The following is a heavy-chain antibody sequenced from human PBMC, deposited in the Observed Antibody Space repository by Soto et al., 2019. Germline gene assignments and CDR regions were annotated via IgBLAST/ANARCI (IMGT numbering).Heavy chain of an antibody. Sequence: QVQLVQSGAEVKKPGSSVKVSCKASGGTFSSYAISWVRQAPGQGLEWMGGIIPIFGTANYAQKFQGRVTTPADESTSTAYMELSSLRSEDTAVYYCARISRSGYHTTLLAFDIWGQGTMVTVSS. CDR2: IIPIFGTA. J-gene: IGHJ3*02. V-gene: IGHV1-69*01. CDR3: ARISRSGYHTTLLAFDI. CDR1: GGTFSSYA. D-gene: IGHD3-22*01.